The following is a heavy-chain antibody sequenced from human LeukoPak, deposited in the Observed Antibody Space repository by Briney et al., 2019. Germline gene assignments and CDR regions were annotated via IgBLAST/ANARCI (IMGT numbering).Heavy chain of an antibody. CDR1: GGSFSGYY. V-gene: IGHV4-34*01. CDR3: IIPPRRSTRGYFGKDV. J-gene: IGHJ6*02. CDR2: INHSGST. D-gene: IGHD6-13*01. Sequence: SETLSLTCAVYGGSFSGYYWSWIRQPPGKGLEWIGEINHSGSTNYNPSLKSRVTISVDTSKNQFSLKLSSVTAADTAVYYCIIPPRRSTRGYFGKDVWGQGTTVTVSS.